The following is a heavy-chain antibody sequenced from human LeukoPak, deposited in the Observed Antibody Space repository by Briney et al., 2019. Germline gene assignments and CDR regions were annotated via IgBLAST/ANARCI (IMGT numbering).Heavy chain of an antibody. CDR3: ARGGLVIPAAAFDY. V-gene: IGHV4-4*07. D-gene: IGHD6-13*01. Sequence: SETLSLTCTVTGGSISSYYWSWIRQSAGKGLEWNGHIYSSGSTNYSPSLKSRVTMSVDTSKNQSSLKLSSVTAADTAVYYCARGGLVIPAAAFDYWGQGTLVTVSS. CDR2: IYSSGST. J-gene: IGHJ4*02. CDR1: GGSISSYY.